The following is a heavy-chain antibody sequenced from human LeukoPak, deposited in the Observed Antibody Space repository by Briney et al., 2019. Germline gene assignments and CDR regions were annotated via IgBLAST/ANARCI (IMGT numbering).Heavy chain of an antibody. CDR1: GFNITSNY. D-gene: IGHD5-24*01. CDR2: IYSGGFT. Sequence: GSLRLSCAASGFNITSNYMNWVRQAPGKGLEWVAIIYSGGFTYYRDSAKGRFTIYRDNSKNTVYLQMNSLRVEDTAVYYCAREGMGYFDPWGQGTLVTVSS. V-gene: IGHV3-66*01. CDR3: AREGMGYFDP. J-gene: IGHJ4*02.